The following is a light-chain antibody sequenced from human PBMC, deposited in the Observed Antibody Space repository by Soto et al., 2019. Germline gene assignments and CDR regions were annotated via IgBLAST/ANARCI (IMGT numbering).Light chain of an antibody. CDR3: QESFSTLHT. Sequence: DIQMTQSPSTLSGSVGDRVTITCRASQTISSWLAWYQQKPGKAPKLLIYAASSLLSGVPSRFSGSGSGTDFTLTISSLQPEDFATYYCQESFSTLHTFGQGTKLEIK. CDR1: QTISSW. CDR2: AAS. V-gene: IGKV1-39*01. J-gene: IGKJ2*01.